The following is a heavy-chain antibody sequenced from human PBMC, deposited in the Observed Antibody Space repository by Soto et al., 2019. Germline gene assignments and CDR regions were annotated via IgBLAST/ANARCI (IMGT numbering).Heavy chain of an antibody. V-gene: IGHV4-39*01. CDR2: IYYTGST. CDR1: GGSVSSSGYY. J-gene: IGHJ4*02. D-gene: IGHD6-13*01. CDR3: ARQPKEFSGSWLQLYY. Sequence: PETLSLTCSVSGGSVSSSGYYLDWIRQPQGKGLEWIGNIYYTGSTYYNPSVKSRVAISVDTSKNQFSLKLNSVTAADTAVYYCARQPKEFSGSWLQLYYWGQGALVTVSS.